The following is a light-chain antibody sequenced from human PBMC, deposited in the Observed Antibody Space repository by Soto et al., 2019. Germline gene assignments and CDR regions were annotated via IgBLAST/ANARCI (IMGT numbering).Light chain of an antibody. CDR1: QDISTH. J-gene: IGKJ5*01. Sequence: IQLTQSPSSLSASVGDRVTISCRASQDISTHLAWFAQKPGRAPQLLIYAASTLHSGVPSRFSGSGSGTDFTLTISSLQPEDFATYYCQHLNTYPITFGQGTRLEIK. CDR3: QHLNTYPIT. CDR2: AAS. V-gene: IGKV1-9*01.